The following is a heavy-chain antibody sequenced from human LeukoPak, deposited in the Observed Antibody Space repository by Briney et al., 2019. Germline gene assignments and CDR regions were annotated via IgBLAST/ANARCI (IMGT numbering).Heavy chain of an antibody. J-gene: IGHJ4*02. CDR1: GFTFSNYW. CDR2: ISGSGGST. CDR3: AKDPFCGGDCHPVDY. V-gene: IGHV3-23*01. D-gene: IGHD2-21*01. Sequence: GGSLRLSCEASGFTFSNYWMSWVRQAPGKGLEWVSAISGSGGSTYYADSVKGRFTISRDNSKNTLYLQMNSLRAEDTAVYYCAKDPFCGGDCHPVDYWGQGTLVTVSS.